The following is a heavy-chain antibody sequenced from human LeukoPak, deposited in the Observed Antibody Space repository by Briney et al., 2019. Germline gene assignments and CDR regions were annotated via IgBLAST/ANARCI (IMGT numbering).Heavy chain of an antibody. D-gene: IGHD3-10*01. CDR3: ARDSGWFGELLDY. Sequence: TGGSLRLSCATSGFTFSSYSMNWVRQAPGKGLEWLSYITGGSSTITYYADSVKGRFTISRDNAKNSLDLQMNGLRAEDTAVYYCARDSGWFGELLDYWGQGTLVTVSS. CDR2: ITGGSSTIT. V-gene: IGHV3-48*01. CDR1: GFTFSSYS. J-gene: IGHJ4*02.